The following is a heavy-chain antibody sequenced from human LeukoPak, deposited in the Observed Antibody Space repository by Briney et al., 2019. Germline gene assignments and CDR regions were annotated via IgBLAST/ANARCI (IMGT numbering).Heavy chain of an antibody. V-gene: IGHV1-2*06. D-gene: IGHD1-14*01. Sequence: GASVKVSCKASGYTFTSYYMHWVRQAPGQGLEWMGRINPNSGGTNYAQKFQGRVTMTRDTSIGTAYMELSRLRSDDTAVYYCARARSANLVLLDYWGQGTLVTVSS. J-gene: IGHJ4*02. CDR2: INPNSGGT. CDR1: GYTFTSYY. CDR3: ARARSANLVLLDY.